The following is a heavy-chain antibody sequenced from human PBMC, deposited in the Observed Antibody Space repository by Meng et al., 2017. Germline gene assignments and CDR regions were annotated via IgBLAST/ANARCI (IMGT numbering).Heavy chain of an antibody. CDR2: IYYSGST. CDR3: ARGPRGYSGYVSGY. D-gene: IGHD5-12*01. V-gene: IGHV4-39*07. Sequence: SETLSLTCTVSGGSISSSSYYWGWIRQPPGKGLEWIGSIYYSGSTYYNPSLKSRVTISVDTSKNQFSLKLSSVTAADTAVYYCARGPRGYSGYVSGYWGQGTLVTVSS. J-gene: IGHJ4*02. CDR1: GGSISSSSYY.